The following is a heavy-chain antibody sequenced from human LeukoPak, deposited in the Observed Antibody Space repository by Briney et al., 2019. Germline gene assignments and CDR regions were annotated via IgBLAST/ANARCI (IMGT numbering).Heavy chain of an antibody. V-gene: IGHV3-53*01. D-gene: IGHD3-3*01. J-gene: IGHJ4*02. CDR2: IYSGGST. CDR3: ATHYSRDYDFWSGYMGFDY. Sequence: GGSLRLSCAASGFTVSSNYMSWVRQAPGKGLEWVSVIYSGGSTYYADSVKGRFTISRDNSKNTLYLQMNSLRAEDTAVYYCATHYSRDYDFWSGYMGFDYWGQGTLVTVSS. CDR1: GFTVSSNY.